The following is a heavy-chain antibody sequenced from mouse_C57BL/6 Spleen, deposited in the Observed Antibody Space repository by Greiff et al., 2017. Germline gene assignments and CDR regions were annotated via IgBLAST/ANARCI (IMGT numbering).Heavy chain of an antibody. D-gene: IGHD2-14*01. V-gene: IGHV1-69*01. CDR1: GYTFTSYW. CDR3: ASGVRRDLFDY. CDR2: IDPSDSYT. Sequence: QVQLQQPGAELVMPGASVKLSCKASGYTFTSYWMHWVKQRPGQGLEWIGEIDPSDSYTNYNQKFKGKSTLTVDKSSSTAYMQLSSLTSEDSAVYYCASGVRRDLFDYWGQGTTLTVSS. J-gene: IGHJ2*01.